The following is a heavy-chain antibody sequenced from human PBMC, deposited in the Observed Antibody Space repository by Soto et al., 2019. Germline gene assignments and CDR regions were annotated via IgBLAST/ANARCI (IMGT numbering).Heavy chain of an antibody. J-gene: IGHJ4*02. CDR1: GGSIISSSYY. Sequence: SETLSLTCTVTGGSIISSSYYWAWIRQTPGKGLEWIGYIFYFGSTNYNPSLKSRVTLSIDTSKNQLSLKLSSVTAADTAVYYCARHSPDFDWLSQFDYWGQGTLVTVSS. CDR2: IFYFGST. V-gene: IGHV4-61*05. CDR3: ARHSPDFDWLSQFDY. D-gene: IGHD3-9*01.